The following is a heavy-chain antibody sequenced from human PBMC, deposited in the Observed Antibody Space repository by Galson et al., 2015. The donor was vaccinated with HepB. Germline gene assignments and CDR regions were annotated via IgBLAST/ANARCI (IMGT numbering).Heavy chain of an antibody. V-gene: IGHV2-70*04. J-gene: IGHJ3*02. CDR3: ARIQPQTYDSTGSGAFDI. CDR2: IDWDDDK. Sequence: ALVKPTQTLTLTCTFSGFSLSTSGMRVSWIRQPPGKALEWLARIDWDDDKFYSTSLKTRLTISKDTSKNQVVLTMTNMDPVDTATYYCARIQPQTYDSTGSGAFDIWGQGTMVTVSS. CDR1: GFSLSTSGMR. D-gene: IGHD3-22*01.